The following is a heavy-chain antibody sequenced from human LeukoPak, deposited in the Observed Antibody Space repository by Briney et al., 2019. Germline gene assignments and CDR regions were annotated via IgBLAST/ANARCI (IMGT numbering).Heavy chain of an antibody. D-gene: IGHD2-2*01. V-gene: IGHV3-13*01. CDR1: GFTFNRYD. J-gene: IGHJ2*01. CDR2: IDLVGGT. CDR3: AREPATPGFWYFDL. Sequence: GGSLRLSCVASGFTFNRYDMHWVRQSPGKGLEWVSGIDLVGGTYYPGSVKGRFTISRENDKNSMYLQMNTLRAEDTAVYYCAREPATPGFWYFDLWGRGTLVTVSS.